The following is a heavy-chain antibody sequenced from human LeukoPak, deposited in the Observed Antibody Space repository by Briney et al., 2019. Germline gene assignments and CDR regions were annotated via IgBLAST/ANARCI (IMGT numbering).Heavy chain of an antibody. D-gene: IGHD2-15*01. CDR1: GFTFSDYY. V-gene: IGHV3-69-1*01. J-gene: IGHJ4*02. Sequence: GGSLRLSCAASGFTFSDYYMNWVRQAPGKGLEWVPSISSSSTIYYADSVKGRFTISRDNAKNSLYLQMNSLRAEDTAVYYCARDRPRVVVVAATPLLGYFDYWGQGTLVTVSS. CDR3: ARDRPRVVVVAATPLLGYFDY. CDR2: ISSSSTI.